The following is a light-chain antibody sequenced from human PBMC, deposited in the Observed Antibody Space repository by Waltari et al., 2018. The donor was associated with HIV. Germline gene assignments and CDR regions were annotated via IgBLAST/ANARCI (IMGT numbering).Light chain of an antibody. J-gene: IGKJ2*01. CDR2: TAT. Sequence: QNIEYYVNGYQQKPGKAPKLLIYTATTLHSGVPSRFSGSGSWTEYTLRVASLEREDAATYFCQQSYSTPPYTFGQGTKVQI. CDR3: QQSYSTPPYT. V-gene: IGKV1-39*01. CDR1: QNIEYY.